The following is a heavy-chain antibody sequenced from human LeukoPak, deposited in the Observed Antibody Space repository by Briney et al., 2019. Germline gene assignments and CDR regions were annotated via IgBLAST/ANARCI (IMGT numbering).Heavy chain of an antibody. CDR2: INHSGST. J-gene: IGHJ5*02. CDR1: GGSFSGYY. V-gene: IGHV4-34*01. D-gene: IGHD3-10*01. Sequence: SETLSLTCAVYGGSFSGYYWSWIRQPPGKGLEWIGEINHSGSTNYNPSLKSRVTISVDTSKNQFSLKLSSVTAADTAVYYCARGWRYYGSGSYCWFDPWGQGTLVTDSS. CDR3: ARGWRYYGSGSYCWFDP.